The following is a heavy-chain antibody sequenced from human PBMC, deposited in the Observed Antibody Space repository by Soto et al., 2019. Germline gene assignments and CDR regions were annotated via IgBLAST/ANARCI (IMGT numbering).Heavy chain of an antibody. Sequence: PGGSLRLSCAASGFTFSSYDMNWVRQAPGKGLEWVSGVSASGSITSYADSAKGRFTISRDNAKNTVFLQMIGLRAEDTAVYFCAKGDCSGGRCYRGFDYWGQGTLVTVSS. CDR3: AKGDCSGGRCYRGFDY. CDR1: GFTFSSYD. J-gene: IGHJ4*02. D-gene: IGHD2-15*01. CDR2: VSASGSIT. V-gene: IGHV3-23*01.